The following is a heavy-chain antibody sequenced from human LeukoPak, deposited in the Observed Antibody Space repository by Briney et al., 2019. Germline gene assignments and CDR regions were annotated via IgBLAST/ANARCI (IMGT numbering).Heavy chain of an antibody. D-gene: IGHD3-22*01. Sequence: GGTLRLSCAASGFTFSSYGMSWVRQAPGKGLEWVSAISGSGGSTYYADSVKGRFTISRDNSKNTLYLQMNSLRAEDTAVYYCAKDRTTYYYDSSGYLWGQGTLVTVSS. J-gene: IGHJ5*02. V-gene: IGHV3-23*01. CDR1: GFTFSSYG. CDR3: AKDRTTYYYDSSGYL. CDR2: ISGSGGST.